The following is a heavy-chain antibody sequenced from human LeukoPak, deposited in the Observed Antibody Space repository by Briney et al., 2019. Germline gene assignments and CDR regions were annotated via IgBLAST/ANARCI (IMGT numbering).Heavy chain of an antibody. D-gene: IGHD5-24*01. J-gene: IGHJ4*02. CDR2: IWYDGSNK. CDR1: GFTFSSYG. CDR3: ARDPGQSYTSEGWLEQ. Sequence: QPGGSLRLSCAASGFTFSSYGMHWVRQAPGKGLEWVAVIWYDGSNKYYADSVKGRFTISRDNSKNTLYLQMNSLRAEDTAVYYCARDPGQSYTSEGWLEQRGQGTLITVSS. V-gene: IGHV3-33*01.